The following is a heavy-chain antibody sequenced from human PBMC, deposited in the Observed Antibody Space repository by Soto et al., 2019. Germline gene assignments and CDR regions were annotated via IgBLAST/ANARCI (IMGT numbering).Heavy chain of an antibody. CDR3: ARYYDSGGYYRTNCFHS. V-gene: IGHV1-18*04. CDR2: ISAYNGKT. J-gene: IGHJ5*01. Sequence: GASVKVSCKASRYIFSNYGISWVRQAPGQGLEWMGWISAYNGKTNYAQKLQGRVTMTTDTSTSTDYMELRSLRSDDTAVYYCARYYDSGGYYRTNCFHSWGQGTLVTVSS. CDR1: RYIFSNYG. D-gene: IGHD3-22*01.